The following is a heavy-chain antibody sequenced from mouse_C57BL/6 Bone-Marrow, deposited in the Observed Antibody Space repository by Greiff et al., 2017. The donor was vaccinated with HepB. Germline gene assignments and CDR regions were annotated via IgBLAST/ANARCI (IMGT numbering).Heavy chain of an antibody. CDR1: GYAFSSSW. V-gene: IGHV1-82*01. J-gene: IGHJ2*01. CDR3: ASLLRYRLDY. Sequence: VQLQQSGPELVKPGASVKISCKASGYAFSSSWMNWVKQRPGKGLEWIGRIYPGDGDTNYNGKFKGKATLTADKSSSTAYMQLSSLTSEDSAVYFCASLLRYRLDYWGQGTTLTVSS. D-gene: IGHD1-1*01. CDR2: IYPGDGDT.